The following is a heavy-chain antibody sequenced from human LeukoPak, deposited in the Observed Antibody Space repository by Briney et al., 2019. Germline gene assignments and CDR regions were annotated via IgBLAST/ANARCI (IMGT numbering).Heavy chain of an antibody. CDR1: GYTFTSYW. V-gene: IGHV5-10-1*01. CDR2: IDPNDSHA. J-gene: IGHJ4*02. D-gene: IGHD2-15*01. CDR3: ARHDCSGGSCPLAY. Sequence: PGESLKISCKGSGYTFTSYWITWVRQMPGKGLEWMGRIDPNDSHASYSPSLQGHVTISADKSINTAYLQWSSLKASDTAMYYCARHDCSGGSCPLAYWGQGTLVTVPS.